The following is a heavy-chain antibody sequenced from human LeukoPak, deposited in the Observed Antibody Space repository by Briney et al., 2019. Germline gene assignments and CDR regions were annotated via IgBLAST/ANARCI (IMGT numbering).Heavy chain of an antibody. CDR3: ARLDYYDSSGGGY. Sequence: SVKVSCKASGGTFSSYAISWVQQAPGQGLEWMGGIIPIFGTANYAQKFQGRVTITTDESTSTAYMELSSLRSEDTAVHYCARLDYYDSSGGGYWGQGTLVTVSS. CDR1: GGTFSSYA. CDR2: IIPIFGTA. D-gene: IGHD3-22*01. V-gene: IGHV1-69*05. J-gene: IGHJ4*02.